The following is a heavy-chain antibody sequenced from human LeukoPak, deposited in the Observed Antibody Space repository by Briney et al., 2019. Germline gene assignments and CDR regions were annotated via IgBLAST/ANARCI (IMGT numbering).Heavy chain of an antibody. CDR3: AREGCSGGSCYFFPWFDP. CDR2: INPNSGGT. D-gene: IGHD2-15*01. Sequence: ASVKVSCKASGYTFTGYYMHWVRQAPGQGVEWMGWINPNSGGTNYEQKFQGRVTMTRDTSISTAYMELSRLRSDDTAVYYCAREGCSGGSCYFFPWFDPWGQGTLVTVSS. V-gene: IGHV1-2*02. CDR1: GYTFTGYY. J-gene: IGHJ5*02.